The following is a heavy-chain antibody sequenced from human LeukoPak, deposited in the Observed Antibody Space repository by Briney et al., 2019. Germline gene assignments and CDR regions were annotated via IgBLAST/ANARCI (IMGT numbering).Heavy chain of an antibody. V-gene: IGHV4-39*01. CDR3: ARQAYSSNLGWFDP. D-gene: IGHD6-13*01. CDR1: GGSISSSTYY. CDR2: IYKSGST. Sequence: PSETLSLTCSVSGGSISSSTYYWGWIRQPPGKGLEWIGNIYKSGSTYYNPSLKSRVTISVDTSKNQFSLKLSSVTAADTAVYYCARQAYSSNLGWFDPWGQGTLVTVSS. J-gene: IGHJ5*02.